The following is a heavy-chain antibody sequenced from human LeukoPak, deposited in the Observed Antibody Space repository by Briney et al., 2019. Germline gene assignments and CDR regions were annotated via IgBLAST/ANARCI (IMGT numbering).Heavy chain of an antibody. CDR1: GFTFSSYS. Sequence: GGSLRLSCAASGFTFSSYSMNWVRQAPGKGLEWVSYISSSSSTIYYADSVKGRFTISRDNAKNSLYLQMNSLRAEDTAVYYCARESPETLNYWGQGTLVTVSS. V-gene: IGHV3-48*01. CDR2: ISSSSSTI. D-gene: IGHD3-9*01. J-gene: IGHJ4*02. CDR3: ARESPETLNY.